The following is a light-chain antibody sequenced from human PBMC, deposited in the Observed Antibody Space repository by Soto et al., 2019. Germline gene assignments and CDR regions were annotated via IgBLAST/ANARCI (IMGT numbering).Light chain of an antibody. CDR2: ATS. V-gene: IGKV3-20*01. Sequence: EIVLTQSPGTLSLSPGERVTLSCRASQSVSSNYLAWYQQKPGQAPRLLIYATSSRATGIPDRFSGSGSGTDFTLTINRLEPEDFAVYYCQQYGNSPRYSFGQATRLEIK. CDR3: QQYGNSPRYS. J-gene: IGKJ2*03. CDR1: QSVSSNY.